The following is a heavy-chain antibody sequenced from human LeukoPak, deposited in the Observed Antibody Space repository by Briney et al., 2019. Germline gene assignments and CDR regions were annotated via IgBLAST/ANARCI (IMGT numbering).Heavy chain of an antibody. CDR1: GFTFDDYA. V-gene: IGHV3-9*01. CDR3: AVLHYYAMDV. Sequence: GGSLRLSCAASGFTFDDYAMHWVRQAPGKGLEWVSGISWNSGTKGYADSVKGRFTISRDNAKNSLYLQMNSLGGEDAALYYCAVLHYYAMDVWGQGTTVTVSS. CDR2: ISWNSGTK. D-gene: IGHD2-8*01. J-gene: IGHJ6*02.